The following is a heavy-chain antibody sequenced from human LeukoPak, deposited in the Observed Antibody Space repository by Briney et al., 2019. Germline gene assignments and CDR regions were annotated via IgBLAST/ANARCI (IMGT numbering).Heavy chain of an antibody. CDR2: ISGSGGST. CDR3: AKDFWSGYHSGYFDY. J-gene: IGHJ4*03. Sequence: GGSLRLSCAASGFTFSSYGMSWVRQAPGKGLEWVSGISGSGGSTFYADSVKGRFTISRDNSKNTRYLQMNSLRAEDTAVYYCAKDFWSGYHSGYFDYWGQGTMVTVSS. D-gene: IGHD3-3*01. V-gene: IGHV3-23*01. CDR1: GFTFSSYG.